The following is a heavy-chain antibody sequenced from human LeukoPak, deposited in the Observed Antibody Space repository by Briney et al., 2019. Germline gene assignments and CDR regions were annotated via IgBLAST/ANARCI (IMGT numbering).Heavy chain of an antibody. CDR3: ARTYYYDSGGYYA. CDR2: VKQDGSER. J-gene: IGHJ4*02. D-gene: IGHD3-22*01. CDR1: GFTFSRYW. Sequence: GGSLRLSCAASGFTFSRYWMNWVRQAPGKGLEWVANVKQDGSERYYEDSVKGRFTISRDNAKNSLYLQMNSLRAEDTAVYYCARTYYYDSGGYYAWGQGTLVTVSS. V-gene: IGHV3-7*01.